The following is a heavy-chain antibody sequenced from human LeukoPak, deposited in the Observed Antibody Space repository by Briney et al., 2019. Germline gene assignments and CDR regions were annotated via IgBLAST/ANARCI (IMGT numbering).Heavy chain of an antibody. D-gene: IGHD4-11*01. CDR2: ISSSSSTI. V-gene: IGHV3-48*01. Sequence: GGSLRLSCVASGFSYSSHSMNWVRQAPGKGLEWVSYISSSSSTIYYADSVRGRFTISRDNARNSLYLQMNSLRAEDTAVYYCARVLSTITAGRATSDYWGQGTLVTVSS. J-gene: IGHJ4*02. CDR3: ARVLSTITAGRATSDY. CDR1: GFSYSSHS.